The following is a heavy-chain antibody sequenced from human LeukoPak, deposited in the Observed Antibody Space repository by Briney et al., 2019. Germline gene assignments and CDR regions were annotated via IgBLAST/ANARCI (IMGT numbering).Heavy chain of an antibody. CDR3: ARDKIMEWELFYYYYYGMDV. J-gene: IGHJ6*02. CDR2: ISSSSNYI. V-gene: IGHV3-21*01. Sequence: GGSLRLSCAASGFTFRSYSMNWVRQAPGEGLEWVSSISSSSNYIYYADSVKGRFTISRDNAKNSLFLQMNSLRTEDTAVYYCARDKIMEWELFYYYYYGMDVWGQGTTVTVSS. CDR1: GFTFRSYS. D-gene: IGHD1-26*01.